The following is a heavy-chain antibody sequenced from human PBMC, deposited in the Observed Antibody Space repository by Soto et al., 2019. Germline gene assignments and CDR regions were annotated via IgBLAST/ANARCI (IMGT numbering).Heavy chain of an antibody. Sequence: GGSLRLSCGASGFTLSGYWMTWVRQAPGKGLEWVANINRDGSEKYYVDSVKGRFTISRDNAKNSLYLQMNSLRAEDTAVYYCARVGVRSPGLVDYWGQGTLVTVSS. CDR2: INRDGSEK. J-gene: IGHJ4*02. CDR3: ARVGVRSPGLVDY. D-gene: IGHD4-17*01. V-gene: IGHV3-7*03. CDR1: GFTLSGYW.